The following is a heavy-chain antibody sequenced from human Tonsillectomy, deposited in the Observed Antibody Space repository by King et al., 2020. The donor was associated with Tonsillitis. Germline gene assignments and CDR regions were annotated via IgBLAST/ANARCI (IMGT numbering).Heavy chain of an antibody. CDR3: ARGTRRDAKSGYFFDY. CDR1: GGSIISYY. CDR2: IYYSGST. D-gene: IGHD3-3*01. Sequence: QLQESGPGLVRPSETLSLNCTVSGGSIISYYWTWVRQPPGKGLEWIGYIYYSGSTTYNPSLKSRVTILVDTSKNQFSLKVSSVTAADTAVYYCARGTRRDAKSGYFFDYWGQGALVTVSS. J-gene: IGHJ4*02. V-gene: IGHV4-59*01.